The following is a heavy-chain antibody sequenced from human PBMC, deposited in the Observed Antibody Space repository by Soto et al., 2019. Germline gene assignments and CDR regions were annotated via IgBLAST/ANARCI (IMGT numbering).Heavy chain of an antibody. Sequence: SETLALASAVYGATFSTYIWAWIRTNTGKGLQWIGQINHSGSASYNPSLKSRVTISVHTSNSQFSLELSSVTAADTAVYYCARGLITGSHYSGGWYYFDAWGQGTQVTVS. V-gene: IGHV4-34*01. CDR2: INHSGSA. CDR1: GATFSTYI. CDR3: ARGLITGSHYSGGWYYFDA. J-gene: IGHJ4*02. D-gene: IGHD6-19*01.